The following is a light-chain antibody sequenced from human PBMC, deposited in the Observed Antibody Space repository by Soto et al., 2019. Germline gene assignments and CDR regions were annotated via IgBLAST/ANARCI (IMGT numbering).Light chain of an antibody. V-gene: IGKV3-11*01. Sequence: EIVLTQSPATPSLSAGERATLSCRASQNIGTYLDWYQQKPGQSPRLLIFDASSRATGTPARFSGSGSGTDFTLTISSLEPEDFALYHCLQRSAWPLTFGPGTKVDLK. CDR2: DAS. CDR1: QNIGTY. J-gene: IGKJ3*01. CDR3: LQRSAWPLT.